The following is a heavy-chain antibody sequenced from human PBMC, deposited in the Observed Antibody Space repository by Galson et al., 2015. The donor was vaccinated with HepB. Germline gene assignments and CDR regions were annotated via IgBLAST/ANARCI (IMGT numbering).Heavy chain of an antibody. CDR2: INHSGST. J-gene: IGHJ4*02. CDR3: ARGSRDGYNFDY. Sequence: LSLTCAVYGGSFSGYYWSWIRQPPGKGLEWIGEINHSGSTNYNPSLKSRVTISVDTSKNQFSLKLSSVTAADTAVYYCARGSRDGYNFDYWGQGTLVTVSS. D-gene: IGHD5-24*01. CDR1: GGSFSGYY. V-gene: IGHV4-34*01.